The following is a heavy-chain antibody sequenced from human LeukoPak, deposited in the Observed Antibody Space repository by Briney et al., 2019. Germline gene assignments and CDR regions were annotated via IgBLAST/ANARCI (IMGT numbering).Heavy chain of an antibody. CDR2: IFRDGST. CDR3: ATETWND. CDR1: GFAVSSYY. Sequence: GESLRLSCAASGFAVSSYYMSWVRQAPGKGLERVSAIFRDGSTSHADSVKGRFTISRDNSRNTVYLQMNSLRAEDTAVYYCATETWNDWGQRTLVTVSS. J-gene: IGHJ4*02. V-gene: IGHV3-53*01. D-gene: IGHD1-1*01.